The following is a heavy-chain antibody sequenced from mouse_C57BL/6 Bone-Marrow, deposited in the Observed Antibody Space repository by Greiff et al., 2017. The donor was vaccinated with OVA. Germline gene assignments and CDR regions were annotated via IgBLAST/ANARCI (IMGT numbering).Heavy chain of an antibody. D-gene: IGHD1-1*01. Sequence: VQLKESGGGLVKPGGSLKLSCAASGFTFSDYGMHWVRQAPEKGLEWVAYISSGSSTIYYADTVKGRFTIYRDNAKNTLFLQMTSLRSENTAMYYCARDYYGSSYYFDYWGQGTTLTVSS. CDR1: GFTFSDYG. CDR2: ISSGSSTI. V-gene: IGHV5-17*01. J-gene: IGHJ2*01. CDR3: ARDYYGSSYYFDY.